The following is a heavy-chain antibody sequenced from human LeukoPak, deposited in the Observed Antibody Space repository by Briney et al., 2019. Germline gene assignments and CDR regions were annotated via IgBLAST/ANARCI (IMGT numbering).Heavy chain of an antibody. D-gene: IGHD4-23*01. J-gene: IGHJ4*02. Sequence: PGRSLRLSCAASGFIFSTSAMHWVRQAPGKGLEWVAVISYDGNKKYYAESVKGRFTISRDNSKNTLYLQVNSLRAEDTAVYYCAKDWAGNGGFDYWGQGTLVTVSS. CDR2: ISYDGNKK. V-gene: IGHV3-30*18. CDR1: GFIFSTSA. CDR3: AKDWAGNGGFDY.